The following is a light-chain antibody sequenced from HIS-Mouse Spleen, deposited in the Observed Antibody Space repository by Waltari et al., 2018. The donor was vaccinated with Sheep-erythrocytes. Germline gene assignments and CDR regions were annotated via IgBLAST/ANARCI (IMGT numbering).Light chain of an antibody. V-gene: IGLV3-1*01. CDR2: QDT. CDR1: KLGDKY. CDR3: QAWDSITVV. Sequence: SYELTQPPSVSVSQGQTASITCSGDKLGDKYACWYQQKPGQSPVLVIYQDTKRPSGTPDLFPAANAGNTATLTVSGTQAMDEADYYCQAWDSITVVFGGGTKLTVL. J-gene: IGLJ2*01.